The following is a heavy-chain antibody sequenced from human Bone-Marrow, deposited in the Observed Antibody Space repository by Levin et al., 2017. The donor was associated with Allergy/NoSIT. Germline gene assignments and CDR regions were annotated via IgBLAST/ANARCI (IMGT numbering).Heavy chain of an antibody. J-gene: IGHJ3*02. CDR2: LNPNSGNT. CDR3: ARGLLLYPHAFDI. V-gene: IGHV1-8*01. D-gene: IGHD2-2*02. CDR1: GYSFSRYD. Sequence: GESLKISCKTTGYSFSRYDINWVRQATGQGPEWMGWLNPNSGNTVLAQKFQGRVTLTRNTSISTAYLELSSLRDDDTALYYCARGLLLYPHAFDIWGQGTVVTVSS.